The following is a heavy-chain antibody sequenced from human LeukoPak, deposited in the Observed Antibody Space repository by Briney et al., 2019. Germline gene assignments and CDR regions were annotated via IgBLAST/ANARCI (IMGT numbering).Heavy chain of an antibody. J-gene: IGHJ5*02. CDR3: ARAYDFWSGYYSLDP. D-gene: IGHD3-3*01. CDR2: IYYSGST. V-gene: IGHV4-59*01. CDR1: GGSISSYY. Sequence: SETLSLTCTVSGGSISSYYWSWIRQPPGKGLEWIGYIYYSGSTNYNPSLKSRVTISVDTSKNQFSLKLSSVTAADTAVYHCARAYDFWSGYYSLDPWGQGTLVTVSS.